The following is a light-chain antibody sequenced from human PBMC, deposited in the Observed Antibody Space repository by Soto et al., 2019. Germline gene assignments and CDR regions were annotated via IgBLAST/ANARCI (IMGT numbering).Light chain of an antibody. J-gene: IGLJ1*01. CDR3: CYYTSSNTRV. CDR2: DVN. Sequence: QSALTQPASVSGSPGQSITISCIGTSSDVGAYNYVSWFQQHPGNAPKLMIYDVNNRPSGVSNRFSGSKSGNTASLTISGLQAEDDAYYYCCYYTSSNTRVFGTGTKVTVL. CDR1: SSDVGAYNY. V-gene: IGLV2-14*03.